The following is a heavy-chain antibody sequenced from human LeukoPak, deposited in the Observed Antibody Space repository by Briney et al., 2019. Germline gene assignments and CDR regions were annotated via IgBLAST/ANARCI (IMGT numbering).Heavy chain of an antibody. CDR3: ASGREYCSSTSCYAYYYYGMDV. J-gene: IGHJ6*02. CDR1: GGTFSSYA. V-gene: IGHV1-2*02. D-gene: IGHD2-2*01. Sequence: ASVTLSCKASGGTFSSYAISWVRQAPGQGLEWMGWINPNSGGTNYAQKFQGRVTMTRDTSISTAYMELSRLRSDDTAVYYCASGREYCSSTSCYAYYYYGMDVWGQGTTVTVSS. CDR2: INPNSGGT.